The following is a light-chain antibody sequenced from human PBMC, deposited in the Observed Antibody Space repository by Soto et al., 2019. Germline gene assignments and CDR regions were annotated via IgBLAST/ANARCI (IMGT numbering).Light chain of an antibody. Sequence: DLQMTQSPSSLSASVGDRVTITCRASQGISNYLAWYQQKPGKVPKLLIYAASTLQSGVPSRFSGSASGTDFTLTISSLQPEDVATYYCQKYNSAPSPFGQGTRLEIK. CDR1: QGISNY. J-gene: IGKJ5*01. V-gene: IGKV1-27*01. CDR2: AAS. CDR3: QKYNSAPSP.